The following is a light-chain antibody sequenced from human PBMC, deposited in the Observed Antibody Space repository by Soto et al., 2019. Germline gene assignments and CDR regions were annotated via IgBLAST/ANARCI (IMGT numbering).Light chain of an antibody. CDR3: QSYDDSLGGHVI. J-gene: IGLJ2*01. V-gene: IGLV1-40*01. Sequence: QSVLTQPPSVSGAPGQRVTISCTGSSSYIGAGYDVHWYQQLPGTAPKLLIYANTNRPSGVPDRFSGSKSGTSASLAITGLQAEDEADYYCQSYDDSLGGHVIFGGGTTVTVL. CDR2: ANT. CDR1: SSYIGAGYD.